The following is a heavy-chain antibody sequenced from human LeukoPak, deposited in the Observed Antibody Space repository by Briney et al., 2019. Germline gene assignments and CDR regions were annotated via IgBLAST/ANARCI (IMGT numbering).Heavy chain of an antibody. CDR2: INPNSGGT. CDR1: GYTFTGYY. CDR3: ARLRWLQSGY. D-gene: IGHD5-12*01. Sequence: ASVKVSCKASGYTFTGYYMHWVRQAPGQGLEWMGWINPNSGGTNYAQKFQGRVTITADKSTSTAYMELSSLRSEDTAVYYCARLRWLQSGYWGQGTLVTVSS. V-gene: IGHV1-2*02. J-gene: IGHJ4*02.